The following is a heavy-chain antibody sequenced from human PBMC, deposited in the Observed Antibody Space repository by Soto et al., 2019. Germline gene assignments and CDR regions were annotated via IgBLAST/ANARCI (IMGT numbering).Heavy chain of an antibody. CDR2: IYSGGST. D-gene: IGHD3-22*01. Sequence: PGGSLRLSCAASGFTVSSNYMSWVRQAPGKGLEWVSVIYSGGSTYYADSVKGRFTISRDNSKNTLYLQMNSLRAEDTAVYYCARDGDYYDSSGYYLIAFDIWGQGTMVTVSS. V-gene: IGHV3-66*01. CDR1: GFTVSSNY. J-gene: IGHJ3*02. CDR3: ARDGDYYDSSGYYLIAFDI.